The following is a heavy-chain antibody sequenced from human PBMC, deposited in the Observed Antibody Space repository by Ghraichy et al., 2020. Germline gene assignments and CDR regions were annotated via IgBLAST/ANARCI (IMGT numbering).Heavy chain of an antibody. CDR2: ISSSSSYI. CDR1: GFTFSSYS. Sequence: GGSLRLSCAASGFTFSSYSMNWVRQAPGKGLEWVSSISSSSSYIYYADSVKGRFTISRDNAKNSLYLQMNSLRAEDTAVYYCARGAVAGPFTLDYWGQGTLVTVSS. J-gene: IGHJ4*02. D-gene: IGHD6-19*01. V-gene: IGHV3-21*01. CDR3: ARGAVAGPFTLDY.